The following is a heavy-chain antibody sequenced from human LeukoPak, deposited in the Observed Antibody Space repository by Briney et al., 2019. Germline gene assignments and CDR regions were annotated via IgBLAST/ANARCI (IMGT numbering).Heavy chain of an antibody. Sequence: ASEKVSCKASGYSFSSFYLHWVRQVPGKDLEWMGWINPTSGGTSYLQKFQGRLAVSRDTSLGTVYMELSSLRYDDTAVYFCARSRTFSGYAAFGPWGQGTLVTVSS. J-gene: IGHJ5*02. CDR1: GYSFSSFY. D-gene: IGHD5-12*01. CDR2: INPTSGGT. V-gene: IGHV1-2*02. CDR3: ARSRTFSGYAAFGP.